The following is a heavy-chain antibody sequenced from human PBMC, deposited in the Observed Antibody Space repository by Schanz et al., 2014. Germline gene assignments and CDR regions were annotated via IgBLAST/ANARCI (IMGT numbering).Heavy chain of an antibody. Sequence: PGLFNPSSPLSLTCTVSGDSISGSYWSWIRQPPGKGLEWIGYIYYSGSTDYNPSLKSRVTMSVDTSKNQFSLKLSSVTAADTAVYYCARARFTGYYMDVWGQGTAVTVSS. J-gene: IGHJ6*02. CDR1: GDSISGSY. CDR3: ARARFTGYYMDV. D-gene: IGHD3-9*01. CDR2: IYYSGST. V-gene: IGHV4-59*01.